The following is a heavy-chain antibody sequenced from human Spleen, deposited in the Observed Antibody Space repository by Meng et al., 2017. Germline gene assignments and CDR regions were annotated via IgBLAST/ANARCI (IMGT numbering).Heavy chain of an antibody. CDR3: ARDYGDCRGRGDFFDY. CDR2: ISCDGTNK. D-gene: IGHD4-17*01. Sequence: GGSLRLSCAASGFTFSSYPMHWVRQAPGKGLEWVAVISCDGTNKYYADSVKGRFTISRDNSKNTLYLQMNSLRAEDTAVYYCARDYGDCRGRGDFFDYWGQGTLVTVSS. CDR1: GFTFSSYP. J-gene: IGHJ4*02. V-gene: IGHV3-30*04.